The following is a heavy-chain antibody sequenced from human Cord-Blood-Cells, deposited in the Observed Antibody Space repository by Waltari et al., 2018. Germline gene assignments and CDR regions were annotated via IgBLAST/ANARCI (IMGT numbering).Heavy chain of an antibody. D-gene: IGHD6-6*01. J-gene: IGHJ2*01. Sequence: QVQLLPSAAEVRKPGAPATLSCKASRKTFTSFDLAWLRQDTGQGLEWMGWMNPNSGNTGYAQKFQGRVTMTRNTSISTAYMELSSLRSEDTAVYYCARRRRSVRYWYFDLWGRGTLVTVSS. CDR2: MNPNSGNT. CDR1: RKTFTSFD. V-gene: IGHV1-8*01. CDR3: ARRRRSVRYWYFDL.